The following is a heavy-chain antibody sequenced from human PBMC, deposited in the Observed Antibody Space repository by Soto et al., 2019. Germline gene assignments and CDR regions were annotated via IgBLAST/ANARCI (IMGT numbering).Heavy chain of an antibody. V-gene: IGHV5-51*01. J-gene: IGHJ4*02. Sequence: VESLNISCTVSGNSFTSYWIGWVLQMPGKGLEWMGIIYLGDSNTRYSPTFQGQVTISADRSISTAYLQWSSLKASDTAMYYCARQEYCSSNSCYKVDSWGQGTMVTVSS. CDR2: IYLGDSNT. CDR3: ARQEYCSSNSCYKVDS. CDR1: GNSFTSYW. D-gene: IGHD2-2*02.